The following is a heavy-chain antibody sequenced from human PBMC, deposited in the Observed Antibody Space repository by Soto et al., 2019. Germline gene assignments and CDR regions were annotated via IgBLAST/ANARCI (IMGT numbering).Heavy chain of an antibody. CDR2: IYYSGST. CDR3: ARGRTERGYSYGPAY. D-gene: IGHD5-18*01. Sequence: QVQLQESGPGLVKPSQTLSLTCTVSGGSISSGGYYWSWIRQHPGKGLEWIGYIYYSGSTYYNPSLKSLVTISVDTSKNQFSLKLRSVTAADTAVYYCARGRTERGYSYGPAYWGQGTLVTVSS. J-gene: IGHJ4*02. CDR1: GGSISSGGYY. V-gene: IGHV4-31*01.